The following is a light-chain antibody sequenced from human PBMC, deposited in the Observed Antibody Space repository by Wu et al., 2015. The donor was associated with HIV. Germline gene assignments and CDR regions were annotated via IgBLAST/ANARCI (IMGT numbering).Light chain of an antibody. CDR3: QHYGSSPPWT. Sequence: DIQMTQSPSSLSASVGDRVTITCRASQSIATYLNWYQQTPGKAPKFLIYAASSLQGGVPSRFSGGGSGTEFTLTISRLEPEDFAVYYCQHYGSSPPWTFGQGTKVEIK. CDR2: AAS. CDR1: QSIATY. J-gene: IGKJ1*01. V-gene: IGKV1-39*01.